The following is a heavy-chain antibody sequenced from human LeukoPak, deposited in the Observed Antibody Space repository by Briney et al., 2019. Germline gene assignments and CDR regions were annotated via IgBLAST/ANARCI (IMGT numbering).Heavy chain of an antibody. CDR2: ISAYNGNT. D-gene: IGHD1-26*01. Sequence: SVKVSCKASLYTFTSYGIIWVRQAPGQGLEWIGWISAYNGNTNYAQKLQGRVTMTTDTSTSTAYMELRSLTSDDTAVDDCARPLGRLGGWFDPWGQGTLVTVSS. V-gene: IGHV1-18*01. CDR1: LYTFTSYG. CDR3: ARPLGRLGGWFDP. J-gene: IGHJ5*02.